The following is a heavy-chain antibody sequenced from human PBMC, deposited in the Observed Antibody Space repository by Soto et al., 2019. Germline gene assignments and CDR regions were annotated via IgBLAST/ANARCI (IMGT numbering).Heavy chain of an antibody. Sequence: PGGSLRLSCAASGFTFSSYSMNWVRQAPGKGLEWFSYISSSISTIYYAVSVKGRFTISRDNAKNSLYLQMNSLRAEDTAVYCCARDQLYYNDISGRPLNAFDVWGQGTMVTVSS. CDR1: GFTFSSYS. V-gene: IGHV3-48*01. CDR3: ARDQLYYNDISGRPLNAFDV. D-gene: IGHD3-22*01. CDR2: ISSSISTI. J-gene: IGHJ3*01.